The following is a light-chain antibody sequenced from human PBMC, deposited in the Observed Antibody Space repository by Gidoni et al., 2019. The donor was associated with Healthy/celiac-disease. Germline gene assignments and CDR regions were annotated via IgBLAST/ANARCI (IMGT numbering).Light chain of an antibody. V-gene: IGKV3-20*01. CDR3: QQSDSTPYT. J-gene: IGKJ2*01. Sequence: SQSVTNNYLPWYQQKPGQAPTLVIYDASNRATGIPERFSGSGSGPDFTLTISRLEPEDFAVYYCQQSDSTPYTFGQGSKLEIK. CDR1: QSVTNNY. CDR2: DAS.